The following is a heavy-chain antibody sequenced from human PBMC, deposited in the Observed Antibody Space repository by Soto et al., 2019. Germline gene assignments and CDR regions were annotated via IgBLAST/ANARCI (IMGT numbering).Heavy chain of an antibody. Sequence: PSETLSLTCAVSGGSISSSNWWSWVRQPPGKGLEWIGEIYHSGSTNYNPSLKSRVTISVDKSKNPFSLKPSSVTAADTAVYSCARTPSIVGATGAFDYWGQGTLVTVS. J-gene: IGHJ4*02. V-gene: IGHV4-4*02. CDR3: ARTPSIVGATGAFDY. CDR2: IYHSGST. D-gene: IGHD1-26*01. CDR1: GGSISSSNW.